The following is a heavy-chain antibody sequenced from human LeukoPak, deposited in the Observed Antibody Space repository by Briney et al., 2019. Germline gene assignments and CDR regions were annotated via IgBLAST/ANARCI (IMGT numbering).Heavy chain of an antibody. D-gene: IGHD7-27*01. J-gene: IGHJ5*02. CDR3: AKDGNWASVS. Sequence: HWVRQVRGKGLEWLTFIRHDGTDQHYADSVRGRFTISRDNSKNSVYLQMNSLRPEDTALYYCAKDGNWASVSWGQGTLVTVSS. CDR2: IRHDGTDQ. V-gene: IGHV3-30*02.